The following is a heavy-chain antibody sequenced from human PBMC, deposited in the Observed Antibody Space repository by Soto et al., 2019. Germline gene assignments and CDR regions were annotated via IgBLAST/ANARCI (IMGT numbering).Heavy chain of an antibody. Sequence: GXSVQDSFRASGFTFAYSAVQWVRQARGQSLEWIGRIIVDSGNTKSAEKFTERVSMSWDMSTSTAFMELRSLSSDDTAVYYCATANNTRPFDYWGLGTLVTVSS. CDR2: IIVDSGNT. CDR1: GFTFAYSA. J-gene: IGHJ4*02. V-gene: IGHV1-58*01. CDR3: ATANNTRPFDY. D-gene: IGHD1-26*01.